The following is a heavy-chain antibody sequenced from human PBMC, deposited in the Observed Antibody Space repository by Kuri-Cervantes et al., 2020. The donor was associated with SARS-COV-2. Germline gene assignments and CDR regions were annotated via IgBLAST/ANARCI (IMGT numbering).Heavy chain of an antibody. V-gene: IGHV4-59*08. Sequence: SETLSLTCTVSGGSISSYYWSWIRQPPGKGLEWIGYIYYSGSTNYNPSLKSRVTISVDTSKNQFSLKLSSVTAAGTAVYYCARHFMWFGELLYYFDYWGQGTLVTVSS. D-gene: IGHD3-10*01. CDR2: IYYSGST. CDR3: ARHFMWFGELLYYFDY. J-gene: IGHJ4*02. CDR1: GGSISSYY.